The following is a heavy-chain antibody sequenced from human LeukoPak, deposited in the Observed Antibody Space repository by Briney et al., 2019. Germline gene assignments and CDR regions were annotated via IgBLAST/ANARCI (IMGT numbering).Heavy chain of an antibody. J-gene: IGHJ6*02. CDR2: ISYDGSNK. CDR1: GFTFSSYA. CDR3: AASIYSSGYYEPENYYYYGMDV. V-gene: IGHV3-30-3*01. Sequence: PGGSLRLSCAASGFTFSSYAMHWVRQAPGKGLEWVAVISYDGSNKYYADSVKGRFTISRDNSKNTLYLQMNSLRAEDTAVYYCAASIYSSGYYEPENYYYYGMDVWGQGTTVTVSS. D-gene: IGHD3-22*01.